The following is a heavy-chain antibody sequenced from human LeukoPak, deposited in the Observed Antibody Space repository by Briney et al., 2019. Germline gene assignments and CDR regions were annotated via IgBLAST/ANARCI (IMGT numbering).Heavy chain of an antibody. Sequence: GGSLRLSCAASGFTFSSYAMSWVRQAPGKGLEWVSAISGSGGSTYYADSVKGRFTICRDNSKNTLYLQKNSPRAEDAAVFYCAKGVQLWAGIWFGPWGQGTLVTVSS. V-gene: IGHV3-23*01. J-gene: IGHJ5*02. CDR2: ISGSGGST. D-gene: IGHD5-18*01. CDR3: AKGVQLWAGIWFGP. CDR1: GFTFSSYA.